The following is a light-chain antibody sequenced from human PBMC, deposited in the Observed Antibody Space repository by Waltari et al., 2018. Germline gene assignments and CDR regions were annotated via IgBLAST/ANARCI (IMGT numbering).Light chain of an antibody. V-gene: IGKV1-39*01. CDR1: QSISSY. Sequence: DIQMTQSPSSLSASVGDRVTITCRASQSISSYLNWYQQTPGRAPKVLIYDASRLRSGVPSRFSGSGSGTHFTLTISSLQPEDFGTYYCQQSYIYPLTFGQGTKVEI. CDR3: QQSYIYPLT. J-gene: IGKJ1*01. CDR2: DAS.